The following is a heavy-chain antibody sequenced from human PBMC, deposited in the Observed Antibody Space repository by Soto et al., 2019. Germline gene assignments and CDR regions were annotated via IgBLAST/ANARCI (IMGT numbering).Heavy chain of an antibody. Sequence: XSGKVCCKASGYIFINYGITWVRQAPGQGLEWMGWISGYNGNTKYADKLQGRVTMTTDTSTTTAYMELRSLRSDDTAVYYCARDEVPAANWLDRWGQGTLVTVSS. CDR2: ISGYNGNT. CDR1: GYIFINYG. V-gene: IGHV1-18*01. J-gene: IGHJ5*02. D-gene: IGHD2-2*01. CDR3: ARDEVPAANWLDR.